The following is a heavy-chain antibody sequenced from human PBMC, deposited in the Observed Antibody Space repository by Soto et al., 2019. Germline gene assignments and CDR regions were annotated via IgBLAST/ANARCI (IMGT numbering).Heavy chain of an antibody. J-gene: IGHJ6*02. CDR2: IWYDGSNK. D-gene: IGHD5-12*01. V-gene: IGHV3-33*01. CDR3: ARGLFRDGYLYYYYYGMDV. CDR1: GFTFSSYG. Sequence: GGSLRLSCAASGFTFSSYGMHWVRQAPGKGLEWVAVIWYDGSNKYYADSVKGRFTISRDNSKNTLYLQMNSLRAEDTAVYYCARGLFRDGYLYYYYYGMDVWGQGTTVTVSS.